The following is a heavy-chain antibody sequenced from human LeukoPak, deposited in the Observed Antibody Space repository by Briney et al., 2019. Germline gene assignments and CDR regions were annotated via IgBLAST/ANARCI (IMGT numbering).Heavy chain of an antibody. J-gene: IGHJ4*02. V-gene: IGHV3-15*01. D-gene: IGHD6-13*01. CDR1: GFTFSNAW. Sequence: GGSLRLSCAASGFTFSNAWMSWVRQAPGKGLEWVGRIKSKTDGGTTDYAAPVKGRFTISRDDSKNTLYLQMNSLRAEDTAVYYCAKKTRGSIAAAGIDYWGQGTLVTVSS. CDR3: AKKTRGSIAAAGIDY. CDR2: IKSKTDGGTT.